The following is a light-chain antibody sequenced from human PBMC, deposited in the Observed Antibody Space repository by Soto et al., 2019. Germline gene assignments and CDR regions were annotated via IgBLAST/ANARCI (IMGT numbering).Light chain of an antibody. V-gene: IGKV3-11*01. CDR2: DAS. CDR1: QSVGGY. J-gene: IGKJ4*01. CDR3: HQRSNWAPLS. Sequence: EIVLTQSPATLSLSPGERATLSCRASQSVGGYLDWYQQKPGQAPRLLIYDASNRASGIPARFSGSGSGTDFTLTISSLAPEDLAVYYCHQRSNWAPLSFGGGTKVEIK.